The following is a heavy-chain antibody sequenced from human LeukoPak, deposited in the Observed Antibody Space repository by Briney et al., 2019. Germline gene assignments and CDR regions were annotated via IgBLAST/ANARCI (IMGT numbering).Heavy chain of an antibody. CDR1: GASISSDDYY. J-gene: IGHJ6*02. V-gene: IGHV4-30-4*01. D-gene: IGHD2-21*01. CDR2: IKYSGSA. CDR3: VRFGQPLPYSPGFDHYGVDV. Sequence: PSQTLSLTCSVSGASISSDDYYWSWIREPPGKGLEWIGNIKYSGSAYYNPSLKHRLTISVDTSRNQFSLKLSSVAAADTAVYYCVRFGQPLPYSPGFDHYGVDVWGQGTTVTVSS.